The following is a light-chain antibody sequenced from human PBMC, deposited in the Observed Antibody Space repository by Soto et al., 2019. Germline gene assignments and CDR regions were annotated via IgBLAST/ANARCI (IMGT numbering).Light chain of an antibody. CDR1: SSDVGGYNY. J-gene: IGLJ1*01. Sequence: ALTQPPSASGSPGQSVAISCTGTSSDVGGYNYVSWYQQHPGKAPKLMIYEVNKRPSGVPDRFSGSKSGNTASLTVAGLQAEDEADYYCSSYAGSSNVFGTGTKVTV. CDR2: EVN. CDR3: SSYAGSSNV. V-gene: IGLV2-8*01.